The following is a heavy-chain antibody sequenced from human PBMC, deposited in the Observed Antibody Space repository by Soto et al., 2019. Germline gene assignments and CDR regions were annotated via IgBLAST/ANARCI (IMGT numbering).Heavy chain of an antibody. D-gene: IGHD6-19*01. Sequence: QVQLVESGGGLVKPGGSLRLSCAASGFTFSDYYMSWIRQAPGKGLEWVSYISSSSSYTTYADSVKGRFTISRDNAKNSLYLQMNSLRAEDTAVYYCARVGAQIAVAGYFDYWGQGTLVTVSS. V-gene: IGHV3-11*06. J-gene: IGHJ4*02. CDR2: ISSSSSYT. CDR1: GFTFSDYY. CDR3: ARVGAQIAVAGYFDY.